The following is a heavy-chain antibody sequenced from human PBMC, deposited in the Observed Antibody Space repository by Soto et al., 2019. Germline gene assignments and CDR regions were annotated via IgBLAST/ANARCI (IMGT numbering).Heavy chain of an antibody. CDR2: IIPILGIA. Sequence: QVQLVQSGAEVKKPGSSVKVSCKASGGTFSSYTISWVRQAPGQGLEWMGRIIPILGIANYAQKFQGRVTITADKSTSTACMELRSLSSEDTAVYYCAGSVPAPRGVDVWGKGTTVTVSS. J-gene: IGHJ6*04. CDR3: AGSVPAPRGVDV. V-gene: IGHV1-69*02. D-gene: IGHD2-2*01. CDR1: GGTFSSYT.